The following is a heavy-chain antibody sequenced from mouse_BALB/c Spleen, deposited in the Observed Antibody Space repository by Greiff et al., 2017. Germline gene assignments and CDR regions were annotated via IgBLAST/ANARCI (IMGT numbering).Heavy chain of an antibody. CDR1: GDSITSGY. CDR2: ISYSGST. D-gene: IGHD2-1*01. CDR3: ARCGMDGNYVGWYFDV. J-gene: IGHJ1*01. V-gene: IGHV3-8*02. Sequence: EVKVVESGPSLVKPSQTLSLTCSVTGDSITSGYWNWIRKFPGNKLEYMGYISYSGSTYYNPSLKSRISITRDTSKNQYYLQLNSVTTEDTATYYCARCGMDGNYVGWYFDVWGAGTTVTVSS.